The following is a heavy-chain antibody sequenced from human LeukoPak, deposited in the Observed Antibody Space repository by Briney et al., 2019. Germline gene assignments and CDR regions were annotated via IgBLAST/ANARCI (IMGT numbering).Heavy chain of an antibody. Sequence: ASVKVSCKASGYTFTSYYMHWVRQAPGQGLEWMGIINPSGGSTSYAQKFQGRVTMTRDTSTSTVYMELSSLRSEDTAVYYCATAPRKDGGSYRQPFDYWGQGTLVTVSS. CDR1: GYTFTSYY. CDR2: INPSGGST. D-gene: IGHD1-26*01. J-gene: IGHJ4*02. CDR3: ATAPRKDGGSYRQPFDY. V-gene: IGHV1-46*01.